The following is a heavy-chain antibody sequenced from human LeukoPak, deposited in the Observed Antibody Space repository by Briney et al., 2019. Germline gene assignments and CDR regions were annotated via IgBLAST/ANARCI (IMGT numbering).Heavy chain of an antibody. CDR2: ISGSGGST. CDR1: GFTFSSYA. V-gene: IGHV3-23*01. Sequence: QSGGSLRLSCAASGFTFSSYAMSWVRQAPGKGLEWVSAISGSGGSTYYADSVRGRFTISRDNSKNTLYLQMNSPRAEDTAVYYCATQKVVAATSNWFDPWGQGTLVTVSS. CDR3: ATQKVVAATSNWFDP. J-gene: IGHJ5*02. D-gene: IGHD2-15*01.